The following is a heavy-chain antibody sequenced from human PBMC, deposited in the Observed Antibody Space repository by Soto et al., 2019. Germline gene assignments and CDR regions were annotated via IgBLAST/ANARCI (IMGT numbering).Heavy chain of an antibody. CDR1: GGTFSSYA. CDR3: ARDGWGPEAPSGTADY. J-gene: IGHJ4*02. D-gene: IGHD1-1*01. V-gene: IGHV1-69*01. CDR2: IIPIFGTA. Sequence: QVQLVQSGAEVQKPGSSVKVSCKASGGTFSSYAISWVRQAPGQGLEWMGGIIPIFGTANYAQKFQGRVTITEDESTSTAYMELSSLRSEDTAVYYCARDGWGPEAPSGTADYWGQGTLVTVSS.